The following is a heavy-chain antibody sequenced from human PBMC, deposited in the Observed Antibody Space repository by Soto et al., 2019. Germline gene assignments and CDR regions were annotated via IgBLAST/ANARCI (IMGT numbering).Heavy chain of an antibody. J-gene: IGHJ5*02. CDR1: GYTFTSYG. V-gene: IGHV1-3*01. D-gene: IGHD6-13*01. Sequence: ASVQVSCKASGYTFTSYGIHWVRQSPGQRLEWMGWINAANGDTKYSPKFQGRVTITRDTSASTAYMELSSLRSEDTAVYYCVRRHVSATGIDWLEHWGEGTLVTVSS. CDR3: VRRHVSATGIDWLEH. CDR2: INAANGDT.